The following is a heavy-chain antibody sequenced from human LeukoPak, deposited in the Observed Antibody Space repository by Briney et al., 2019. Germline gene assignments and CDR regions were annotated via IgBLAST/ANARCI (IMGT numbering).Heavy chain of an antibody. CDR3: ARDRPGDEAFDI. D-gene: IGHD3-10*01. J-gene: IGHJ3*02. Sequence: SVKVSCKASGGTFSSYAISWVRQAPGQGLEWMGRIIPILGIANYAQKFQGRVTMTRDTSTSTVYMELSSLRSEDTAVYYCARDRPGDEAFDIWGQGTTVTVSS. CDR2: IIPILGIA. V-gene: IGHV1-69*04. CDR1: GGTFSSYA.